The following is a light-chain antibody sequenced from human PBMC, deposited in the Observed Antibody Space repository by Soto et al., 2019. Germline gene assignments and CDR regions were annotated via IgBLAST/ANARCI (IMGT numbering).Light chain of an antibody. Sequence: DIQMTQSPSTLSASVGDRVIITCRASQSLSSWLAWYQQKPGKAPKLLIYDASSLESGVPSRFSGSGSGTEFTITISSMQPDDFATYTSQQYNTLCTFGQGTKVDI. CDR2: DAS. J-gene: IGKJ1*01. CDR1: QSLSSW. V-gene: IGKV1-5*01. CDR3: QQYNTLCT.